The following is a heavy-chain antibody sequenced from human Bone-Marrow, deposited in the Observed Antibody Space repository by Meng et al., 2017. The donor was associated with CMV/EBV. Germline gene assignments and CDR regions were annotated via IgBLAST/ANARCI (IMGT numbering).Heavy chain of an antibody. CDR1: GFTFSSYS. Sequence: GESLKISCAASGFTFSSYSMNWVRQAPGKGLEWVSSISSSGSTIYYADSVKGRFTISRDNAKNSLYLQMNSLRAEDTAVYYCARRNVGGSRWFDPWGQGTLVTVSS. CDR2: ISSSGSTI. CDR3: ARRNVGGSRWFDP. J-gene: IGHJ5*02. V-gene: IGHV3-48*04. D-gene: IGHD2-15*01.